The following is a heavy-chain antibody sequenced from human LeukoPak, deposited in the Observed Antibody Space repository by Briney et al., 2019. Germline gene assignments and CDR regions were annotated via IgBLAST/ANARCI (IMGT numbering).Heavy chain of an antibody. CDR2: IRYDGSNK. CDR1: GFTFSSYG. V-gene: IGHV3-30*02. J-gene: IGHJ6*03. CDR3: AKKAVTANYYYYYMDV. D-gene: IGHD4-11*01. Sequence: PGGSLRLSCAASGFTFSSYGMHWVRQAPGKGLEWVAFIRYDGSNKYYADSVKGRFTISRDNSKDTLYLLMNSLRAEDTAVYYCAKKAVTANYYYYYMDVWGKGTTVTVSS.